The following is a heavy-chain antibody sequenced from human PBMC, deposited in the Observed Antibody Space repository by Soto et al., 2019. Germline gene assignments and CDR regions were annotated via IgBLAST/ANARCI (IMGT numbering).Heavy chain of an antibody. D-gene: IGHD6-13*01. CDR3: ASTYSASWYWFDP. CDR2: IFSNDEK. V-gene: IGHV2-26*04. Sequence: QVTVKESGPVLVKPTETLTLTCTVSGFSFSNAGLGVSWIRQPPGKALEWLAHIFSNDEKSYSTSLKSRLTISKDTSKSQVVLIMTHMDPVDTATYYCASTYSASWYWFDPWGQGTLVTVSS. CDR1: GFSFSNAGLG. J-gene: IGHJ5*02.